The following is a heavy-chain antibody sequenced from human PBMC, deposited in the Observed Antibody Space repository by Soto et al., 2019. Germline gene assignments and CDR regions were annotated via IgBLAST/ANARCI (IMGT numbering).Heavy chain of an antibody. V-gene: IGHV1-8*01. D-gene: IGHD3-10*01. CDR2: MNPNSGNT. CDR3: AREADVLLWLGDRVMDV. J-gene: IGHJ6*02. Sequence: ASVKVSCKASGYTFTSYDINWVRQATGQGLEWMGWMNPNSGNTGYAQKFQGRVTMTRNTSISTAYMELSSLRSEDTAVYYCAREADVLLWLGDRVMDVWGQATTVTVSS. CDR1: GYTFTSYD.